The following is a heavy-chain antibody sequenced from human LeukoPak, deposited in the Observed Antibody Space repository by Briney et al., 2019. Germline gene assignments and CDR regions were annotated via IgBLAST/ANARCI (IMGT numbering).Heavy chain of an antibody. Sequence: GGSLRLSCAASGFAFSSHAMSWVRQAPGKGLEWVASIGGSGKNTFYADAVKGRFTISRDNSKDTLYLQMNSLRAEDTAVYYCAKDLETINPTMDWGQGTLVTVSS. J-gene: IGHJ4*02. CDR1: GFAFSSHA. CDR2: IGGSGKNT. D-gene: IGHD3-10*01. CDR3: AKDLETINPTMD. V-gene: IGHV3-23*01.